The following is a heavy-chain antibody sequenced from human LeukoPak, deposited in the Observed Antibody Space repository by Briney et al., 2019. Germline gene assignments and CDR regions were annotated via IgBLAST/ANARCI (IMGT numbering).Heavy chain of an antibody. J-gene: IGHJ5*02. Sequence: GRSLRLSCSASGFSFSNYGMHWVRQAPGKGLQWVAVIWDDGSSKYYADSVKGRFTISRDNSKNTLYLQMNSLRVEDTALYYCARDKRTYYYDSSRWFDPWGQGTLVTVSS. V-gene: IGHV3-33*01. CDR2: IWDDGSSK. CDR3: ARDKRTYYYDSSRWFDP. D-gene: IGHD3-22*01. CDR1: GFSFSNYG.